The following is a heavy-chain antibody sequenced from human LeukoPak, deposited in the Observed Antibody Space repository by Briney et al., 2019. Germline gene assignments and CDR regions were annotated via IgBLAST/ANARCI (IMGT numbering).Heavy chain of an antibody. D-gene: IGHD6-13*01. CDR3: ARDSSSWFDY. J-gene: IGHJ4*02. CDR1: GGSISSSSYY. Sequence: SETLSLTCTVSGGSISSSSYYWGWIRQPPGKGLEWIGSIYYSGSTYYNPSLKSRVTISVDTSKNQFSLKLSSVTAADAAVYYCARDSSSWFDYWGQGTLVTVSS. CDR2: IYYSGST. V-gene: IGHV4-39*07.